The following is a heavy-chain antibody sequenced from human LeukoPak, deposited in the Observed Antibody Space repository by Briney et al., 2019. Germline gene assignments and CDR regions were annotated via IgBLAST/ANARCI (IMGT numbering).Heavy chain of an antibody. D-gene: IGHD3-22*01. Sequence: GGSPRLSCAASGFTFSIYAMSWVRQAPGKGLEWVSSITSSGESTWYVDSVKGRFTITRDNSENTLYLQMHSLRAEDTAVYYCARDRPNYYGSDGHYYRRDGDYWGRGTLVSVSS. CDR2: ITSSGEST. V-gene: IGHV3-23*01. CDR1: GFTFSIYA. CDR3: ARDRPNYYGSDGHYYRRDGDY. J-gene: IGHJ4*02.